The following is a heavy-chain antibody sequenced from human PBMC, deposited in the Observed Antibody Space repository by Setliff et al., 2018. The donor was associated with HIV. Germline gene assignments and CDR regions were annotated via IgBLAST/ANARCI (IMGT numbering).Heavy chain of an antibody. CDR2: IYYSGST. J-gene: IGHJ4*02. Sequence: SETLSLTCSVSGGSVTSGGGYYWSWIRQLPGKGLEWIGNIYYSGSTYYNPSLKSRVTISVDTSKNQFSLKLSSVTAADTAVYYCARHGNQWLVTIDYWGQGTLVTVSS. V-gene: IGHV4-39*01. CDR3: ARHGNQWLVTIDY. CDR1: GGSVTSGGGYY. D-gene: IGHD6-19*01.